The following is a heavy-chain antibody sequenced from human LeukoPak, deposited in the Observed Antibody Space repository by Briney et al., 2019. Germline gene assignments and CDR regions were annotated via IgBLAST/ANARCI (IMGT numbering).Heavy chain of an antibody. V-gene: IGHV5-51*01. J-gene: IGHJ3*02. CDR1: GYSFTSYW. CDR3: AREYDNSVSSSAFHI. CDR2: IYPGDSDT. Sequence: GESLKISCKGYGYSFTSYWIGWVRQMPGKGLEWMGIIYPGDSDTRYSPSFQGQVTISADKSISTAYLQWSSLKASDTAMYYCAREYDNSVSSSAFHIWDQGTMVTVSS. D-gene: IGHD3-22*01.